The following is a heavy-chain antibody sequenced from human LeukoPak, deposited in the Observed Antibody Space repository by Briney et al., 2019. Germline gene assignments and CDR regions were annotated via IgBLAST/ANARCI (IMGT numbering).Heavy chain of an antibody. CDR3: ARAALGTMIVVGEGYFDY. CDR2: IKQDGSEK. J-gene: IGHJ4*02. CDR1: GFTFSNYA. Sequence: GGSLRLSCAASGFTFSNYAMNWVRQAPGKGLEWVANIKQDGSEKYYVDSVKGRFTISRDNAKNSLYLQMNSLRAEDTAVYYCARAALGTMIVVGEGYFDYWGQGTLVTVSS. V-gene: IGHV3-7*04. D-gene: IGHD3-22*01.